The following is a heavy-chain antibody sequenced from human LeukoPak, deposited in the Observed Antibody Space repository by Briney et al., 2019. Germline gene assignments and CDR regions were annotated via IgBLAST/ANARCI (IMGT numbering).Heavy chain of an antibody. D-gene: IGHD6-13*01. CDR3: ARDAPQVPAAGVLAS. CDR1: GFTVSDNY. J-gene: IGHJ5*02. V-gene: IGHV3-53*01. CDR2: MYSRGDT. Sequence: GGSLRLSCAASGFTVSDNYMSWVRQAPGRGLEWVSVMYSRGDTYYANSVKGRFTFSRDISKNTLYLQMNGLRVEDTAMYYCARDAPQVPAAGVLASWGQGTLVIVSS.